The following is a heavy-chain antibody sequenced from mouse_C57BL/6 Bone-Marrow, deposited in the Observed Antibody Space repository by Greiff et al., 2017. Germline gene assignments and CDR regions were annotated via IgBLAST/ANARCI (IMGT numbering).Heavy chain of an antibody. V-gene: IGHV1-42*01. CDR1: GYSFTGYY. J-gene: IGHJ4*01. Sequence: EVQLQQSGPELVKPGASVKISCKASGYSFTGYYMNWVKQSPEKSLEWIGEINPSTGGTTYNQKFKAKATLTVDKSSSTAYMQLKSLTSEDSAVYYCARVDYWGQGTSVTVSS. CDR2: INPSTGGT. CDR3: ARVDY.